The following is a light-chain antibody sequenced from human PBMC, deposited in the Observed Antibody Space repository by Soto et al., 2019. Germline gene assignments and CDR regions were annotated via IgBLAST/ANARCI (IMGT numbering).Light chain of an antibody. CDR1: GYDIGAGYD. CDR2: GHA. V-gene: IGLV1-40*01. CDR3: QSYDSSRSAV. Sequence: QSVLTQPTSVSGAPGQRVTISCSGSGYDIGAGYDVHWYQQLPGKAPKLLIFGHANRPSRDPDRFSASTSGTSACLAISGLQVDDEADYYCQSYDSSRSAVFGTGTKVTVL. J-gene: IGLJ1*01.